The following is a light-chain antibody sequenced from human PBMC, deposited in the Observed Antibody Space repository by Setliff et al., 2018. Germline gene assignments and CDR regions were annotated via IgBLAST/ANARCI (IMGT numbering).Light chain of an antibody. J-gene: IGLJ1*01. Sequence: SVLTQPASVSGSPGQSITISCTGSSGDIGSFTFVSWYQQYPDEAPKLIIFEVSDRPSGISDRFSGSKSANTASLTISGLQAEDEADYYCSSYTSNGLEVFGTGTKVTVL. CDR1: SGDIGSFTF. CDR3: SSYTSNGLEV. CDR2: EVS. V-gene: IGLV2-14*03.